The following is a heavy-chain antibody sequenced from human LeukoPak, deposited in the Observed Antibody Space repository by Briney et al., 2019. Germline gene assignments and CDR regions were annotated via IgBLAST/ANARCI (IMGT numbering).Heavy chain of an antibody. Sequence: GGSLRLSCAASGFTFSSYSMNWVRQAPGKGLEWVSSISSSSSYIYYADSVKGRFTISRDNAKNSLYLQMNSLRAEDTAVYYCARGIAARPNWFDPWDQGTLVTVSS. CDR3: ARGIAARPNWFDP. J-gene: IGHJ5*02. D-gene: IGHD6-6*01. V-gene: IGHV3-21*01. CDR1: GFTFSSYS. CDR2: ISSSSSYI.